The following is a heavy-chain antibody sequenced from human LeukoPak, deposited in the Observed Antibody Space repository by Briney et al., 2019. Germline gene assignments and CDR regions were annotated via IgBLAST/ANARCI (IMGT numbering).Heavy chain of an antibody. D-gene: IGHD3-10*01. Sequence: SETLSLTCTVSGGSISSYYWSWIRQPPGKGLEWIGYIYYSGSTNYNPSLKSRVTISVDTSKNQFSLKLSSVTAADTAVYYCARRGRGSTMVRGAPRHNWFDPWGQGTLVTVSS. CDR2: IYYSGST. CDR1: GGSISSYY. J-gene: IGHJ5*02. V-gene: IGHV4-59*12. CDR3: ARRGRGSTMVRGAPRHNWFDP.